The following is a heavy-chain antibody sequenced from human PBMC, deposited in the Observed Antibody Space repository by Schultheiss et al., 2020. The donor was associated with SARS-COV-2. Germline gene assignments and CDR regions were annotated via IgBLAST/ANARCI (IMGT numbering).Heavy chain of an antibody. V-gene: IGHV4-61*08. CDR1: GGSISSGGYS. J-gene: IGHJ4*02. Sequence: SETLSFTCAVSGGSISSGGYSWSWIRQPPGKGLEWIGYIYYSGSTNYNPSLKSRVTISVDTSKNQFSLKLSSVTAADTAVYYCAKYGSPLEWLTLGLDYWGQGTLVTVSS. CDR2: IYYSGST. D-gene: IGHD3-3*01. CDR3: AKYGSPLEWLTLGLDY.